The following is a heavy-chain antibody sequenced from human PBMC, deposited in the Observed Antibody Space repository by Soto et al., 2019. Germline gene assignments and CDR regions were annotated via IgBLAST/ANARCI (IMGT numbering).Heavy chain of an antibody. CDR3: ARKTLLWFGELENWFDP. CDR1: GFSLSTSGVG. J-gene: IGHJ5*02. CDR2: IYWDDDK. Sequence: SGPTLVQPTQTLTLTCTFSGFSLSTSGVGVGWIRQPPGKALEWLALIYWDDDKRYSPSLKSRLTITKDTSKNQVVLTMTNMDPVDTATYYCARKTLLWFGELENWFDPWGQGTLVTVSS. V-gene: IGHV2-5*02. D-gene: IGHD3-10*01.